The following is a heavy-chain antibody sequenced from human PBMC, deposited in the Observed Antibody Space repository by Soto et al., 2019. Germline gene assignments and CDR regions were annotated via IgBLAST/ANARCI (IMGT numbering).Heavy chain of an antibody. CDR2: ISSSSSTI. V-gene: IGHV3-48*02. CDR1: GFTFSSYS. D-gene: IGHD6-19*01. J-gene: IGHJ3*02. CDR3: ARDRGSGWYWNAFDI. Sequence: GGSLRLSCAASGFTFSSYSMNWVRQAPGKGLEWVSYISSSSSTIYYADSVKGRFTISRDNAKNSLYLQMNSLRDEDTAVYYCARDRGSGWYWNAFDIWGQGTMVTVSS.